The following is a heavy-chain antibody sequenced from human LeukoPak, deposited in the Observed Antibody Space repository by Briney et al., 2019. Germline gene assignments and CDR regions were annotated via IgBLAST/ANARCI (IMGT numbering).Heavy chain of an antibody. CDR3: AKNFYASGSYYYYYYMDV. Sequence: GTLRLSCAASGLIFNTYGMNWVRQAPGKGLEWVSSISGSGGTTYYADSVKGRFTISRDNSKNTLYLQMNSLRAEDTAIYYCAKNFYASGSYYYYYYMDVWGKGTTVTISS. CDR1: GLIFNTYG. V-gene: IGHV3-23*01. J-gene: IGHJ6*03. CDR2: ISGSGGTT. D-gene: IGHD3-10*01.